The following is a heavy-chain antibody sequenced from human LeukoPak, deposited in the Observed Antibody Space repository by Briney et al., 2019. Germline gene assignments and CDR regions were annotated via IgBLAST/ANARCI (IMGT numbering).Heavy chain of an antibody. CDR2: IIPTLGIA. D-gene: IGHD3-22*01. J-gene: IGHJ5*02. CDR3: ARAAMYYDSPFDP. CDR1: GGTFSSYA. Sequence: ASVKVSCKASGGTFSSYAISWVRQAPGQGLEWMGRIIPTLGIANYAQKFQGRVTITADKSTSTAYMELSSLRSEDTAVYYCARAAMYYDSPFDPWGQGTLVTVSS. V-gene: IGHV1-69*04.